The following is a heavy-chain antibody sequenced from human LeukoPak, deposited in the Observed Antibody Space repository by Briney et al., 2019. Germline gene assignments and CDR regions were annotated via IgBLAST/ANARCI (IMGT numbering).Heavy chain of an antibody. D-gene: IGHD1-26*01. Sequence: GGSLRLSCAASGFTFSSYWMSWIRQAPGKGLEWVANIKQDGSKKYYVDSEKGRFTISTDNAKNSLYLQMNSLRAEDTAVYYCASRRVGATTLIDYGGQGTLVTVSS. CDR1: GFTFSSYW. CDR3: ASRRVGATTLIDY. V-gene: IGHV3-7*01. J-gene: IGHJ4*02. CDR2: IKQDGSKK.